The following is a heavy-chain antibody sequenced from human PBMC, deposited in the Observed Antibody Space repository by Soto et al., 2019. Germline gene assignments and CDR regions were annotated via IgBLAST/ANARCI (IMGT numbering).Heavy chain of an antibody. D-gene: IGHD2-15*01. CDR1: GFTVSSNY. J-gene: IGHJ6*03. Sequence: EVQLVESGGGLVQPGGSLRLSCAASGFTVSSNYMSWVRQAPGKGLEWVSVIYSGGSTYYADSVKGRFTISRDNSKNTLYLKMNSLRAEDTAVYYCAREGRCSGGSCYWDGWDYYYYYYMDVWGKGTTVTVSS. V-gene: IGHV3-66*01. CDR3: AREGRCSGGSCYWDGWDYYYYYYMDV. CDR2: IYSGGST.